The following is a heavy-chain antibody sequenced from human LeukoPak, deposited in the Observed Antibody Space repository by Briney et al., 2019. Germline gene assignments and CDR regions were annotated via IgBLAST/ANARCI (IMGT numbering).Heavy chain of an antibody. D-gene: IGHD1-1*01. CDR3: ARHSLPGTTPFDY. Sequence: ASVKVSCKASGYTFSSYYMHWVRQASEQGLEWMGVINPSGGSTSYAQRFQGRVTMTRDTSTSTFYMELSSLRSEDTAMYYCARHSLPGTTPFDYWGQGTLVTVSS. CDR1: GYTFSSYY. V-gene: IGHV1-46*01. CDR2: INPSGGST. J-gene: IGHJ4*02.